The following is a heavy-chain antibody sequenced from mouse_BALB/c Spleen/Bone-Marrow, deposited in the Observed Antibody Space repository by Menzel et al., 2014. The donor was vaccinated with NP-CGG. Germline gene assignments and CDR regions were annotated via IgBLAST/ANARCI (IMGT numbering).Heavy chain of an antibody. D-gene: IGHD1-1*01. Sequence: EVMLVESGGGLVQPGGSRKLSCAASGSTFSSFGMHWVRQAPEKGLEWVAYISSGSSTIYYADTVKGRSTISRDNPKNILFLQMTSLRSEDTAMYYCARSRFPDYGSSPFDYWGQGTTFTVSS. J-gene: IGHJ2*01. CDR3: ARSRFPDYGSSPFDY. CDR1: GSTFSSFG. CDR2: ISSGSSTI. V-gene: IGHV5-17*02.